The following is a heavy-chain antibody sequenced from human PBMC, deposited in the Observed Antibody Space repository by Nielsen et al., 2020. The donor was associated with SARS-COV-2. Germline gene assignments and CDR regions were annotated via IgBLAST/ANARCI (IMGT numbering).Heavy chain of an antibody. V-gene: IGHV3-48*01. CDR3: ARLDSSVRFLY. CDR1: GFTFSSYS. J-gene: IGHJ4*02. D-gene: IGHD3-22*01. Sequence: GGSLRLSCAASGFTFSSYSMNWVRQAPGKGLEWVSYISSSSNTIYYADSVKGRFTISRDNAKNSLYLQMNSLRAEDTAVYYCARLDSSVRFLYWGQGTLVTVSS. CDR2: ISSSSNTI.